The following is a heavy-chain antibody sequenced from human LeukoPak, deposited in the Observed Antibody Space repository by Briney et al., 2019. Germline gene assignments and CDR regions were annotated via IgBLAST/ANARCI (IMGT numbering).Heavy chain of an antibody. D-gene: IGHD3-22*01. CDR2: ISYDGGNK. Sequence: PGGFLRLSCAASGFTFSSYAMHWVRQAPGKGLEWVAVISYDGGNKYYADSVKGRFTISRDNSKNTLYLQMNSLRAEDTAVYYCARISNYYDSSGYYPYWGQGTLVTVSS. CDR3: ARISNYYDSSGYYPY. CDR1: GFTFSSYA. J-gene: IGHJ4*02. V-gene: IGHV3-30-3*01.